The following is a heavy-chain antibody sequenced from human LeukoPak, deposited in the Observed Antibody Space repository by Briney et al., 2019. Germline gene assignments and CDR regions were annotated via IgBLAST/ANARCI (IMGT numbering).Heavy chain of an antibody. CDR2: IRSKPYGGTT. CDR3: SRTRISGIDGFDI. V-gene: IGHV3-49*03. J-gene: IGHJ3*02. Sequence: GGSLRLSCTASGFTFSDYGVNWFRQAPGKGLEWVAFIRSKPYGGTTEYAASVKGGFSISRDDSTSIVYLQMNSLKTEDTALFYCSRTRISGIDGFDIWGQGAMVTVSS. D-gene: IGHD2-15*01. CDR1: GFTFSDYG.